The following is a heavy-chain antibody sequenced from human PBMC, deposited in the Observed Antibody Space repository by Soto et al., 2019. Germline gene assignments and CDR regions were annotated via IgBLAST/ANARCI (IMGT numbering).Heavy chain of an antibody. Sequence: SVKVSCKASGGTFSSYAISWVRQAPGQGLEWMGGIIPIFGTANYAQKFQGRVTITADESTSTAYMELSSLRSEDTAVYYCASVYSYGYSFDYWGQGTLVTVSS. V-gene: IGHV1-69*13. CDR1: GGTFSSYA. CDR3: ASVYSYGYSFDY. J-gene: IGHJ4*02. D-gene: IGHD5-18*01. CDR2: IIPIFGTA.